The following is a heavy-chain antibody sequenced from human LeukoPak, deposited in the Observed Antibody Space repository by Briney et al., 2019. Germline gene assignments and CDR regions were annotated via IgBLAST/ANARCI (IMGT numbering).Heavy chain of an antibody. D-gene: IGHD2-21*02. CDR1: GYTFINYG. J-gene: IGHJ4*02. V-gene: IGHV1-18*01. CDR2: ISAYNSNT. CDR3: ARDRHIVVVTASRPIDY. Sequence: GASVKVSCKASGYTFINYGISWVRQAPGQGLEGMGWISAYNSNTNYAQKLQGRVTMTTDTSTSTAYMELRSLRSDDTAVYYCARDRHIVVVTASRPIDYWGQGTLVTVSS.